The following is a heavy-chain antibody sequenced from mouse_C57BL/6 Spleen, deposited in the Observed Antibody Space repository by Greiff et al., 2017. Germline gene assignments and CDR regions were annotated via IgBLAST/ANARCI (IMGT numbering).Heavy chain of an antibody. CDR1: GYTFTGYW. J-gene: IGHJ4*01. V-gene: IGHV1-9*01. Sequence: QVQLQQSGAELMKPGASVKLSCKATGYTFTGYWLEWVKQRPGHGLEWIGELLPGSGSTNYNEKFKGNATFTADTSSNTAYMQLSSLTTEDSASYYCARWDNYYAKDYWGQGTSVTVSS. D-gene: IGHD1-3*01. CDR3: ARWDNYYAKDY. CDR2: LLPGSGST.